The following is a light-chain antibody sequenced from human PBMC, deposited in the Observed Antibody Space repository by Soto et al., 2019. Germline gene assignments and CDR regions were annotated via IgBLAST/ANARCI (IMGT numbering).Light chain of an antibody. CDR3: QQSYDTPFT. CDR2: AAS. Sequence: DIQLTQSPSFLSASVGDRVTITCRASQGISSYLAWYQQKPGKAPKLLIYAASTLQSGVPSRFSGSGSGTEFTLTISSLQPEDFATYFCQQSYDTPFTFGPGTKVDIK. J-gene: IGKJ3*01. V-gene: IGKV1-9*01. CDR1: QGISSY.